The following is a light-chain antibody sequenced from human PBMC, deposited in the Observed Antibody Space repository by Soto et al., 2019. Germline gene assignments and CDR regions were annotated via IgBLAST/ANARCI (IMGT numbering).Light chain of an antibody. CDR1: QSVSSN. Sequence: EIVMTQSPATLSVSPGERATLSCRASQSVSSNLAWYQQKPGQAPRLLIYSASRRATGFPARFSGSGSGTDFILTISSMQSEDFAVDYCQQYDNWLWTFGQGTKVDI. V-gene: IGKV3-15*01. CDR3: QQYDNWLWT. J-gene: IGKJ1*01. CDR2: SAS.